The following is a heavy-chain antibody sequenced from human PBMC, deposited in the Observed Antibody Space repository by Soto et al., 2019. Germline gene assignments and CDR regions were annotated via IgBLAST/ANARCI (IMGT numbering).Heavy chain of an antibody. CDR2: IYYSGST. J-gene: IGHJ5*02. CDR3: AREPRA. CDR1: GGSPTSGAYY. V-gene: IGHV4-31*03. Sequence: KLSLTCTVSGGSPTSGAYYLSCLRQHQRKGLECIGYIYYSGSTYYNPSLKSRLAISVDTSKNQFSLELSSVTAAYTAVYYCAREPRAWCQGTLVTVSS.